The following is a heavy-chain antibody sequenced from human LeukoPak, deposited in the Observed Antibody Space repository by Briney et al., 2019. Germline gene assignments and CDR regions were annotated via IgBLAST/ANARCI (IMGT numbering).Heavy chain of an antibody. J-gene: IGHJ4*02. CDR3: AREDGDYVFDY. CDR2: IYYSGST. CDR1: GGSISSYY. V-gene: IGHV4-59*12. Sequence: PSETLSLTCTVSGGSISSYYWSWIRQPPGKGLEWIGYIYYSGSTNYNPSLKSRVTISADTSKNQFSLKLSSVTAADTAVYYCAREDGDYVFDYWGQGTLVTVSS. D-gene: IGHD4-17*01.